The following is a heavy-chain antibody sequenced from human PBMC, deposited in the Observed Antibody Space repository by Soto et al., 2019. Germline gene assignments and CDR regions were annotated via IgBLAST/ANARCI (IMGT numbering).Heavy chain of an antibody. D-gene: IGHD3-16*01. CDR2: ISYDGSNK. J-gene: IGHJ6*03. Sequence: PGGSLRLSCAASGFTFSSYGMHWVSQAPGKGLEWVAVISYDGSNKYYADSVKGRFTISRDNSKNTLYLQMNSLRAEDTAVYYCAKTGLRGVMSYYYYYMDVWGKGTTVTVSS. CDR1: GFTFSSYG. V-gene: IGHV3-30*18. CDR3: AKTGLRGVMSYYYYYMDV.